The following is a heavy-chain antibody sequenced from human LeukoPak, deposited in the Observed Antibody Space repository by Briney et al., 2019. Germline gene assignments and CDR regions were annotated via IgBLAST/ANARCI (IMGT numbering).Heavy chain of an antibody. J-gene: IGHJ4*02. D-gene: IGHD2-15*01. CDR3: ARVHCSGGSCWVDY. CDR2: IYHSGST. Sequence: SETLSLTCTVSGGSISSGYYWGWIRQPPGKGLEWIGSIYHSGSTYYNPSLKSRVTISVDTSKNQFSLKLSSVTAADTAVYYCARVHCSGGSCWVDYWGQGTLVTVSS. CDR1: GGSISSGYY. V-gene: IGHV4-38-2*02.